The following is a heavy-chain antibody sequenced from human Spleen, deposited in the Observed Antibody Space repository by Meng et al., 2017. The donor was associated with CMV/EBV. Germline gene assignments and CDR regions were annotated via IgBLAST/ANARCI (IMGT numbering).Heavy chain of an antibody. CDR2: IRYDGSNK. Sequence: GESLKISCAASGFTFSSYGMHWVRQAPGKGLEWVAFIRYDGSNKYYADSVKGRFTISRDNSKNTLHLQMNSLRAEDTAVYYCAKEGIAARRTVYGMDVWGQGTTVTVSS. J-gene: IGHJ6*02. V-gene: IGHV3-30*02. CDR1: GFTFSSYG. CDR3: AKEGIAARRTVYGMDV. D-gene: IGHD6-13*01.